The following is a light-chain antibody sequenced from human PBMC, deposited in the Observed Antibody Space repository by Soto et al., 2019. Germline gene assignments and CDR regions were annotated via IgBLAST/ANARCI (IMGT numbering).Light chain of an antibody. J-gene: IGLJ2*01. Sequence: QSALTQPASVSGSPGQSITISCTGTRSDVGSYNSIARYQQHPGKAPRVVIFEVTKRPSGISDRFSGSKSGYTASLRISGLQAEDEADYFCLSYAGNSIWLFGGGTKLTVL. CDR2: EVT. V-gene: IGLV2-23*02. CDR1: RSDVGSYNS. CDR3: LSYAGNSIWL.